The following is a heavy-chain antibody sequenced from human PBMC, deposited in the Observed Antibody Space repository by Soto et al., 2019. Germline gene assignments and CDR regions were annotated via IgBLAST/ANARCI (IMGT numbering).Heavy chain of an antibody. CDR3: ARGFHSFDI. J-gene: IGHJ3*02. V-gene: IGHV3-72*01. CDR1: GFTFSDHY. Sequence: EVQLVESGGGLVQPGGSLRLSCAASGFTFSDHYMDWVRQAPGKGLEWIARSRNKASGYTTVYAASVRGKFTISRDDSRSALSLQMNSLNTEDTAVYYCARGFHSFDIWGRGTVVTVSS. CDR2: SRNKASGYTT.